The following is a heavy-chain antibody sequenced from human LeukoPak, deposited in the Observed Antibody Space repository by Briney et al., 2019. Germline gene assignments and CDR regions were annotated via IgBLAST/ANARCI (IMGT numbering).Heavy chain of an antibody. D-gene: IGHD2-15*01. CDR1: GFTFSSYS. CDR3: ARARGYCSGGSCFSYVPYYFDY. Sequence: GGSLRLSCAASGFTFSSYSMNWVRQAPGKGLEWVSSISSSSSYIYYADSVKGRFTSSRDNAKNSLYLQMNSLRAEDTAVYYCARARGYCSGGSCFSYVPYYFDYWGQGTLVTVSS. V-gene: IGHV3-21*01. CDR2: ISSSSSYI. J-gene: IGHJ4*02.